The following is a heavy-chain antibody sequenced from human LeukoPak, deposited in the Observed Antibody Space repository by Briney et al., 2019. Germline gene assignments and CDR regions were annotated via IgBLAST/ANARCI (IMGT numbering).Heavy chain of an antibody. CDR3: ARDITNRITMVRGVIIS. CDR2: MNPNSGNT. D-gene: IGHD3-10*01. V-gene: IGHV1-8*03. J-gene: IGHJ4*02. CDR1: GYTFTSYD. Sequence: ASVKVSCKASGYTFTSYDINWVRQATGQGLEWMGWMNPNSGNTGYAQKFQGRVTITRNTSISTAYMELSSLRSEDTAVYYCARDITNRITMVRGVIISWGQGTLVTVSS.